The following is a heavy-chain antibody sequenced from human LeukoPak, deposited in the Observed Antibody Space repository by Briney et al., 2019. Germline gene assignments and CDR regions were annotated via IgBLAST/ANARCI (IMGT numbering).Heavy chain of an antibody. D-gene: IGHD3-10*02. J-gene: IGHJ4*02. Sequence: GGSLRLSCAASGFTFSSYAMSWVRQAPGKGLEWVSVFSGNGESTDYADSVKGRFTISRDNSKNALYLQMNSLRAEDTAVYYCARGNTMYTAYYFDYWGQGTLVTVSS. CDR1: GFTFSSYA. CDR2: FSGNGEST. CDR3: ARGNTMYTAYYFDY. V-gene: IGHV3-23*01.